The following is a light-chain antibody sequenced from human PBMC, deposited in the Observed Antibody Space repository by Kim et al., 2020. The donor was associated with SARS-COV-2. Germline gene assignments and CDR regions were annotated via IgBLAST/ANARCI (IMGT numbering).Light chain of an antibody. Sequence: SYELTQPTSVSVAPGKTARFTCGGNNIGSKSVHWYQQKPGQAPVLFIYYDNDRPSGIPERFSGSNSGNTATLTISRVEAGYEADYSCQLWDSSSDHWVFGGGTQLTVL. V-gene: IGLV3-21*04. CDR3: QLWDSSSDHWV. CDR2: YDN. CDR1: NIGSKS. J-gene: IGLJ2*01.